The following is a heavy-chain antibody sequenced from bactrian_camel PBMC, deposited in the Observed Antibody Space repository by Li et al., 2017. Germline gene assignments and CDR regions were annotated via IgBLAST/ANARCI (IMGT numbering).Heavy chain of an antibody. CDR2: ISTGGGST. D-gene: IGHD7*01. CDR3: AADVSLNWWHLGN. V-gene: IGHV3S31*01. J-gene: IGHJ4*01. Sequence: VQLVESGGGSVQAGGSLRLSCAASGYSASGNVMGWFRQAPGKEREGVAAISTGGGSTYYADSVKGRFTISRDNAKNMLYLQMNSLKTEDTAMYYCAADVSLNWWHLGNWGQGTQVTVS. CDR1: GYSASGNV.